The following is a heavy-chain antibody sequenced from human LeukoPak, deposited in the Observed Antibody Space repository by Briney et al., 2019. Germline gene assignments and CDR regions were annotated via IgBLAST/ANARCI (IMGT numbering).Heavy chain of an antibody. Sequence: SETLSLTCTVSGGSISSHYWSWIRQPAGKGLEWIGRIYTSGSTNYNPSLKSRVTMSVDTSKNQFSLKLSSVTAADTAVYYCAREQTYYDSSGYYYAYFDYWGQGTLVTVSS. CDR3: AREQTYYDSSGYYYAYFDY. CDR2: IYTSGST. V-gene: IGHV4-4*07. CDR1: GGSISSHY. J-gene: IGHJ4*02. D-gene: IGHD3-22*01.